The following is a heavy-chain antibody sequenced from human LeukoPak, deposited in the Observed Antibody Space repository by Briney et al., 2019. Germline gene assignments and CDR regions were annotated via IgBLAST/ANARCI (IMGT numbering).Heavy chain of an antibody. CDR3: ARPLDYYDSSGYNAFDI. J-gene: IGHJ3*02. V-gene: IGHV5-51*01. CDR2: IYPGDSDT. D-gene: IGHD3-22*01. CDR1: GYSFTSYW. Sequence: HGESLKISCKGSGYSFTSYWIGWVRQMPGKGLEWMGIIYPGDSDTRYSPSFQGQVTISADKSISTAYLQWSSLKASDTAMYYCARPLDYYDSSGYNAFDIWGQGTMVTVSS.